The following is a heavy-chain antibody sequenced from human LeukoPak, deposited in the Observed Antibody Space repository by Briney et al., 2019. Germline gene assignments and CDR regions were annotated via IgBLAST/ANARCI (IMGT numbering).Heavy chain of an antibody. CDR2: IYYSGST. V-gene: IGHV4-39*07. D-gene: IGHD3-22*01. J-gene: IGHJ4*02. Sequence: SETLSLTCTVSGGSISSSSYYWGWIRQPPGKGLEWIGSIYYSGSTYYNPSLKSRVTISVDTSKNQFSLKLSSVTAADTAVYYCARAAPPVVVITMTFDYWGQGTLVTVSS. CDR1: GGSISSSSYY. CDR3: ARAAPPVVVITMTFDY.